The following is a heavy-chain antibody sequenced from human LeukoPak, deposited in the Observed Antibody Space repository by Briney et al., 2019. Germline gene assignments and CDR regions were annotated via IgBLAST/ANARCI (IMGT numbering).Heavy chain of an antibody. V-gene: IGHV3-48*04. CDR1: GFIFSNYS. CDR3: AREFQAKYNPLDY. D-gene: IGHD1-1*01. Sequence: GGSLRLSCAASGFIFSNYSMNWVRQAPGKGLEWVSYISSRSRTIYFADSVKGRFTISRDNAKNSLYLQMNSLRADDTAVYYCAREFQAKYNPLDYWGQGTLVTVSS. CDR2: ISSRSRTI. J-gene: IGHJ4*02.